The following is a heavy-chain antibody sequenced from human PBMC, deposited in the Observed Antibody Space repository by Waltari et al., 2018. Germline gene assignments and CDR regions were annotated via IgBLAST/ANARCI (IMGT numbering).Heavy chain of an antibody. D-gene: IGHD4-17*01. CDR2: ISYYGSKK. CDR3: AKRRDYGGNPGYFDY. Sequence: QVQLVESGGGVVQPGRSLRLSCAASGFTFSSYGMHWVRQAPGKGLEWVAVISYYGSKKYYADSLKGRVTISRDNSKNTLYLQMNSLRAEDTAVYYCAKRRDYGGNPGYFDYWGQGTLVTVSS. CDR1: GFTFSSYG. V-gene: IGHV3-30*18. J-gene: IGHJ4*02.